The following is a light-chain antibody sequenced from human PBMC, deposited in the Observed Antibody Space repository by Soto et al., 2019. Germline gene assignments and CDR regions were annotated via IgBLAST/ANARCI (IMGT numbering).Light chain of an antibody. V-gene: IGKV3D-20*02. CDR1: QTVSGSY. Sequence: NVLTQSPGTLSLSPGERATLSCRASQTVSGSYVAWYQQKPGQAPRLLIYDASNRATGIPARFSGSGSGTDFTLTISSLEPEDFAVYYCQQRSNWLTFGGGTKVDIK. CDR2: DAS. CDR3: QQRSNWLT. J-gene: IGKJ4*01.